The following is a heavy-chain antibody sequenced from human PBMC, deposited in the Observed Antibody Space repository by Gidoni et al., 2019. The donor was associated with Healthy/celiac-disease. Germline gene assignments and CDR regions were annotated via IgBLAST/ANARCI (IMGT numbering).Heavy chain of an antibody. V-gene: IGHV3-21*01. J-gene: IGHJ1*01. CDR2: ISSSSSYI. CDR3: ARDIGEGDDYSNYSEYFQH. D-gene: IGHD4-4*01. CDR1: GFTFSSYS. Sequence: EVQLVESGGGLVKPGGSLRLSCAASGFTFSSYSMNWVRQAPGQGLDWVSSISSSSSYIYYADSVKGRFTISRDNAKNSLYLQMNSLRAEDTAVYYCARDIGEGDDYSNYSEYFQHWGQGTLVTVSS.